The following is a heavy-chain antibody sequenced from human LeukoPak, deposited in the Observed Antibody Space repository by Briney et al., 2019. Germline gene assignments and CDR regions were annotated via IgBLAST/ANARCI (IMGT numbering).Heavy chain of an antibody. D-gene: IGHD5-12*01. CDR2: ISGSGGST. CDR3: AKGNSGYVVYAFDF. Sequence: GGSLRLSCAASGFTFSNSWMSWVRQAPGKGLEWVSAISGSGGSTYYADSVKGRFTISRDNSKNTLYLQMNSLRAEDTAVYYCAKGNSGYVVYAFDFWGQGTMVTVSS. V-gene: IGHV3-23*01. CDR1: GFTFSNSW. J-gene: IGHJ3*01.